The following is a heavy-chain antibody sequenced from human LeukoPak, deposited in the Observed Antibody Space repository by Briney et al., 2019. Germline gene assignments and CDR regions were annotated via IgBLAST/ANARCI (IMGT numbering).Heavy chain of an antibody. CDR1: GFTFSSYG. J-gene: IGHJ4*02. CDR2: IWYDGSNK. D-gene: IGHD1-26*01. V-gene: IGHV3-33*01. CDR3: ARDYLGGNYPDYFNH. Sequence: GGSLRLSCAASGFTFSSYGMHWVHQAPGKGLEWVAVIWYDGSNKYYADSVKGRFTISRDNSKNTLYLQMNSLRAEDTAVYYCARDYLGGNYPDYFNHWGQGTLVTVSS.